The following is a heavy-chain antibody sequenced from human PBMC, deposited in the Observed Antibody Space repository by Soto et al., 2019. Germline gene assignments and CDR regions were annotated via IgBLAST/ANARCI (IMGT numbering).Heavy chain of an antibody. CDR3: ARDESIAPAGPLAY. CDR1: GCTFTSYG. Sequence: GASVKVSCKASGCTFTSYGISWVRPAPGQGLEWMGWLSAYNGNTNYAQKLQGRVTMTTDTSTSTAYMELRSLRSDDTAVYYCARDESIAPAGPLAYPARGTLVPFSS. CDR2: LSAYNGNT. D-gene: IGHD6-13*01. V-gene: IGHV1-18*04. J-gene: IGHJ4*02.